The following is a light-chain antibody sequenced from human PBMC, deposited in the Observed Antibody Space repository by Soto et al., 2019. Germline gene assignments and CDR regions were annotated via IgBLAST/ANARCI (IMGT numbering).Light chain of an antibody. CDR2: NGR. V-gene: IGLV3-21*02. Sequence: SSELTQPPSVSVAPGQTATITCGGDNIGTKGVHWYQQKAGQAPELVVYNGRDRPSGIPERFSGSNSGNTATLTITRVEAGDEADFYCQVRESPSDYSVVFGGGTKLTVL. J-gene: IGLJ3*02. CDR1: NIGTKG. CDR3: QVRESPSDYSVV.